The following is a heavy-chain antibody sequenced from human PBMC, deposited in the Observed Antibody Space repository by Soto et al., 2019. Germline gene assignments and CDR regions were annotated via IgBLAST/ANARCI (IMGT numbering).Heavy chain of an antibody. CDR2: IIPIFGTA. CDR1: GGTFSSYA. J-gene: IGHJ6*02. CDR3: ARVYYYDSSGYSYYYGMDV. Sequence: SVKVSCTASGGTFSSYAISWVRQAPGQGLEWMGGIIPIFGTANYAQKFQGRVTITADKSTSTAYMELSSLRSEDTAVYYCARVYYYDSSGYSYYYGMDVWGQGTTVTVSS. D-gene: IGHD3-22*01. V-gene: IGHV1-69*06.